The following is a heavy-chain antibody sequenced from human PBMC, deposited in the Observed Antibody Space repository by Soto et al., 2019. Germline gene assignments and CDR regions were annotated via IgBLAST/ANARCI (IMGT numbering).Heavy chain of an antibody. J-gene: IGHJ4*02. Sequence: QLQLLESGSGLVKPSQTLSLTCAVSGGSISSGGYSWGWIRQPPGKGLEWIGYINHSVSTYYNSSLKSRVTISVDKSKNQFSLRLSSVTAADTAVYYCAKVPDYWGQGTLVTVSS. V-gene: IGHV4-30-2*01. CDR1: GGSISSGGYS. CDR2: INHSVST. CDR3: AKVPDY.